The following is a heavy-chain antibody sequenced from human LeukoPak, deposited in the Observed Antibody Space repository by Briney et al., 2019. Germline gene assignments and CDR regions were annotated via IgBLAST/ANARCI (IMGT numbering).Heavy chain of an antibody. D-gene: IGHD3-22*01. CDR1: GFTVSSNY. CDR3: ACSSGYYYIVY. Sequence: GGSLRLSCAASGFTVSSNYMSWVRQAPGKGLEWVSVIYSGGSTYYADSVKGRFTISRDNSKSTLYLQMNSLRAEDTAVYYCACSSGYYYIVYWGQGTLVTVSS. CDR2: IYSGGST. V-gene: IGHV3-53*01. J-gene: IGHJ4*02.